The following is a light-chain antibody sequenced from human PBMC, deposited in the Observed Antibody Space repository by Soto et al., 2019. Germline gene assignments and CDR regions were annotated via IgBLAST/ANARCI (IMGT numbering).Light chain of an antibody. CDR2: DAS. CDR3: QPRGDWPPIP. Sequence: IGLTQSHSTLSLSPGERSTLSCGASQSVSSYLAWYQQKPGQAPRLLIYDASNRATGIPARFSGSGSGTDFTLTISSLEPEDFAVYYCQPRGDWPPIPSCQGRRPEI. CDR1: QSVSSY. J-gene: IGKJ5*01. V-gene: IGKV3-11*01.